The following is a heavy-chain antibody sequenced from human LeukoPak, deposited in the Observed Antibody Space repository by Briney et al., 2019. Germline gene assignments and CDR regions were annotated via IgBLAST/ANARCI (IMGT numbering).Heavy chain of an antibody. CDR3: ARILRGYCSGGSCYDFDY. CDR1: GYTFTSYG. CDR2: ISAYNGNT. D-gene: IGHD2-15*01. V-gene: IGHV1-18*04. Sequence: ASVKVFCKASGYTFTSYGISWVRQAPGQGLEWMGWISAYNGNTNYAQKLQGRVTVTTDTSTSTAYMELRSLRPDDTAVYYCARILRGYCSGGSCYDFDYWGQGTLVTVSS. J-gene: IGHJ4*02.